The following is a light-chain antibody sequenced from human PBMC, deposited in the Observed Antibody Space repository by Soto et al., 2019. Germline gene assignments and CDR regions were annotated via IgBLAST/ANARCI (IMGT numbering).Light chain of an antibody. V-gene: IGKV3-20*01. J-gene: IGKJ4*01. CDR1: QSVNNNY. CDR3: QQHSRSIT. CDR2: GAS. Sequence: VLTQSPGTLSLSPGERATLPCRASQSVNNNYLAWYQQKPGQSPRLLIYGASIRATAIPDRFSGSGSGTDFTLTISRLEPEDSAVYYCQQHSRSITFGGGTKVDIK.